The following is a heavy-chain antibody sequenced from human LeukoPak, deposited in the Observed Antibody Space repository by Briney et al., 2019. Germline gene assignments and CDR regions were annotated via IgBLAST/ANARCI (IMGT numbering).Heavy chain of an antibody. D-gene: IGHD4-17*01. Sequence: SETLSLTCAVSGYSISNPYYWGWVRQPPGKGLEWIGSYYHTGSSYYNPSLQSRVAISIDTSKNQFSLELASVTAADTAVYYCASVTRSMSRFFDLWGRGTLVIVSS. CDR3: ASVTRSMSRFFDL. CDR2: YYHTGSS. J-gene: IGHJ2*01. V-gene: IGHV4-38-2*01. CDR1: GYSISNPYY.